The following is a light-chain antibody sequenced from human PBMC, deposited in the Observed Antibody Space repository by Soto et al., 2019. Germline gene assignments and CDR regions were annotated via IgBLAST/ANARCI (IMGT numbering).Light chain of an antibody. CDR2: DAS. V-gene: IGKV3-20*01. J-gene: IGKJ1*01. CDR1: QSVSSTY. CDR3: HQYASSPWT. Sequence: EIVLTQSPSTLSLSPGERATLSCRASQSVSSTYLAWYQQKPGQAPRLLIYDASTRAAGIPDRFSGSGSGTDFTLTISRLEAEDFAVYYCHQYASSPWTFGQGAKVEIK.